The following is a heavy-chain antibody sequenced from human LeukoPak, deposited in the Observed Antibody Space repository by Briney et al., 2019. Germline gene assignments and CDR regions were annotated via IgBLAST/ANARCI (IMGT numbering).Heavy chain of an antibody. CDR3: ARDADTYYDFWSGYYKGDY. Sequence: GGSLRLSCAASGFTFSSYSMNWVRQAPGKGLEWVSSISSSSSYIYYADSVKGRFTISRDNAKNSLYLQMNSLRAEDTAVYYCARDADTYYDFWSGYYKGDYWGQGTLVTVSS. CDR2: ISSSSSYI. D-gene: IGHD3-3*01. CDR1: GFTFSSYS. V-gene: IGHV3-21*01. J-gene: IGHJ4*02.